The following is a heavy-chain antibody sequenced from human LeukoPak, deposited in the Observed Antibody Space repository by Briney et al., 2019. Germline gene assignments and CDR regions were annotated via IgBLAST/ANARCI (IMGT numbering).Heavy chain of an antibody. CDR1: GYTFTSYA. CDR3: ATFFDFDY. V-gene: IGHV1-3*01. CDR2: INAGNGNT. D-gene: IGHD3-3*01. J-gene: IGHJ4*02. Sequence: ASVKVSCKASGYTFTSYAMHWVRQAPGQRLEWMGWINAGNGNTKYSQKFQGRVTMTEDTSTDTAYMELSSLRSEDTAVYYCATFFDFDYWGQGTLVTVSS.